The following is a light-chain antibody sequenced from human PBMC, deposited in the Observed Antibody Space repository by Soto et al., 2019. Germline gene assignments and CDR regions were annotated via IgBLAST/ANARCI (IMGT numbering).Light chain of an antibody. J-gene: IGLJ1*01. CDR2: GCR. CDR3: SSYTPLSSFASV. V-gene: IGLV2-23*03. CDR1: SSDVGSYNL. Sequence: QSVLTQPASMSGSPGQSITISCTGTSSDVGSYNLVSWYQQFPDKGPKLIIYGCRERHSGVSDRFSGSESGNTASLTISGLGAEGEAVYHCSSYTPLSSFASVFGTGPKVT.